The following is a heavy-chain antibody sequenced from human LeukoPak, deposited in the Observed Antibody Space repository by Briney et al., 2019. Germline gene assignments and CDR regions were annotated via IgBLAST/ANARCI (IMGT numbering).Heavy chain of an antibody. V-gene: IGHV1-2*02. CDR2: INPNSGGT. Sequence: ASVKVSCKASGYTFTGYYMHWVRQAPGQGLEWMGWINPNSGGTNYAQKFPGRVTMTRDTSISTAYMELSRLRSDDTAVYYCARDSGLGYSYTPYWFDPWGQGTLVTVSS. CDR3: ARDSGLGYSYTPYWFDP. D-gene: IGHD5-18*01. CDR1: GYTFTGYY. J-gene: IGHJ5*02.